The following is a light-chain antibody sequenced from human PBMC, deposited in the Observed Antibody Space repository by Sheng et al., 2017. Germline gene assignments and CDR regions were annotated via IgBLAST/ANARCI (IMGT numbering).Light chain of an antibody. V-gene: IGKV2-28*01. J-gene: IGKJ1*01. CDR2: LGS. CDR1: QSLLHYNGYNY. Sequence: IVLTQSPLSLPVIPGEPASISCRSSQSLLHYNGYNYLDWYLQKPGQSPQLLIYLGSTRASGVPDRFSASGSGTDFTLKIRRVEAEDVGVYYCMQSLQTPWTFGQGTKVEIK. CDR3: MQSLQTPWT.